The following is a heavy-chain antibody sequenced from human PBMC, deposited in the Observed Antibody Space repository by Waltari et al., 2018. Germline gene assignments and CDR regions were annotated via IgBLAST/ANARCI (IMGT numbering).Heavy chain of an antibody. CDR2: ISSRSRYI. V-gene: IGHV3-21*01. CDR3: ARAVEMATIQSYYYYGMDV. D-gene: IGHD5-12*01. Sequence: EVQLVESGGGLVKPGGSLRLSCAASGFTFSSYSMNWVRQAPGKGLEWVSSISSRSRYIYYADSGKGRFTISRDNAKTSLYLQMNSLRAEDTAVYYCARAVEMATIQSYYYYGMDVWGQGTTVTVSS. CDR1: GFTFSSYS. J-gene: IGHJ6*02.